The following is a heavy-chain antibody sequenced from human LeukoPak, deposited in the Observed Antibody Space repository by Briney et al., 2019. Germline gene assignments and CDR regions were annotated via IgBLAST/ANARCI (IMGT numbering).Heavy chain of an antibody. D-gene: IGHD3-22*01. V-gene: IGHV3-23*01. CDR1: GFAFSNYG. CDR3: ARDESSIQFNY. J-gene: IGHJ4*02. CDR2: IVGTGVTT. Sequence: PVGTLRLSPVPSGFAFSNYGINWVPQAPRTGLKCVSGIVGTGVTTYYANSLNARFTIPRDNSKRTLYLHLNSLISQHTAIYYCARDESSIQFNYWGQGTLVTVSS.